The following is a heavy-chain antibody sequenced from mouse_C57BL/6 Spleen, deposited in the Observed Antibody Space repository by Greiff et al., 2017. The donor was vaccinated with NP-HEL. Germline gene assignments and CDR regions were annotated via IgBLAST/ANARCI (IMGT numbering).Heavy chain of an antibody. CDR2: IYPGDGDT. Sequence: QVQLQQSGAELVKPGASVKLSCKASGYAFSSYWMTWVKQRPGKGLEWIGQIYPGDGDTNYHGKFKGKATLTADKSSSTAYMQLSSLTSEDSAVYFCARGGANGDWYFDVWGTGTTVTVSS. V-gene: IGHV1-80*01. D-gene: IGHD1-1*01. CDR1: GYAFSSYW. CDR3: ARGGANGDWYFDV. J-gene: IGHJ1*03.